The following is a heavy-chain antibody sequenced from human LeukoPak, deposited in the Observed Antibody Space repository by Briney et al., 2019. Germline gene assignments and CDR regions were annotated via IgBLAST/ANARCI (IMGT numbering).Heavy chain of an antibody. J-gene: IGHJ4*02. V-gene: IGHV3-48*04. CDR2: ITSSSDST. CDR3: ARVIGSYGDSAY. D-gene: IGHD4-17*01. CDR1: GFSFSKFS. Sequence: GGSLRLSCAASGFSFSKFSMNWVRQAPGKGLEWISYITSSSDSTYYADSVKGRFTISRDNAKNSLYLQMDSLRAEDTAVYYCARVIGSYGDSAYWGQGTLVTVPS.